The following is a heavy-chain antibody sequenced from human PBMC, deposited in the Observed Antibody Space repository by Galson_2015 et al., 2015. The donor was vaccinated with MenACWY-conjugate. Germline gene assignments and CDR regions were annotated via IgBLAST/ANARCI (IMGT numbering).Heavy chain of an antibody. CDR3: ARMHIVLDATDAFDI. J-gene: IGHJ3*02. V-gene: IGHV2-70*11. Sequence: PALVKPTQTLTLTCTFSGFSLSTYEMCIYWVRQPPGKALEWLARIDWRDYKYYTTSLKTRLTISKDTSTNQVVLTMTNVDPVDTATYYCARMHIVLDATDAFDIWGQGTMVTVSS. D-gene: IGHD3-22*01. CDR1: GFSLSTYEMC. CDR2: IDWRDYK.